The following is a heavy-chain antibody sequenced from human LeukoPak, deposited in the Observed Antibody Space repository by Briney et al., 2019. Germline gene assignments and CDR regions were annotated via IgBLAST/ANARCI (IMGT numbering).Heavy chain of an antibody. CDR2: IYSGGST. CDR3: ANIPGIPHYYYYYYMDV. CDR1: GFTVSSNY. V-gene: IGHV3-53*01. J-gene: IGHJ6*03. Sequence: GGSLRLSCAASGFTVSSNYVSWVRQAPGKGLEWVSVIYSGGSTYYADSVKGRFTISRDNSKNTLYLQMNSLRAEDTAVYYCANIPGIPHYYYYYYMDVWGKGTTVTVSS. D-gene: IGHD6-13*01.